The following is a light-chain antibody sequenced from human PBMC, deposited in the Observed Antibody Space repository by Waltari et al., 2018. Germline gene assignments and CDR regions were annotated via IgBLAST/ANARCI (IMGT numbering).Light chain of an antibody. CDR3: QQTYSTPFT. CDR2: AAS. V-gene: IGKV1-39*01. CDR1: QNISSY. Sequence: DIQMTQSPSSLSASVGDRVAITCRPSQNISSYLNWYQQKPGKAPNLLIYAASSLQSGVPSRFSGSGSGTDFSLTISSLQPEDFATYYCQQTYSTPFTFGPGTKVDI. J-gene: IGKJ3*01.